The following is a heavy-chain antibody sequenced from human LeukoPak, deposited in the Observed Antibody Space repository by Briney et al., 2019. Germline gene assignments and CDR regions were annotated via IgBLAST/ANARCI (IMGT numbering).Heavy chain of an antibody. CDR1: GGTFSSYA. J-gene: IGHJ4*02. Sequence: ASVKVSCKASGGTFSSYAISWVRQAPGQGLEWVGRIIPIFGTANYAQKFQGRVTITTDESTSTAYMELSSLRSEDTAVYYCARGAVSSGSYYGSFDYWGQGTLVTVSS. V-gene: IGHV1-69*05. D-gene: IGHD1-26*01. CDR2: IIPIFGTA. CDR3: ARGAVSSGSYYGSFDY.